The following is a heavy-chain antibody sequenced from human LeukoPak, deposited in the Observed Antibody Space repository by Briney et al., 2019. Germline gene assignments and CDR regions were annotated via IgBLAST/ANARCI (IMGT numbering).Heavy chain of an antibody. D-gene: IGHD7-27*01. CDR2: ISSSSSTI. Sequence: GGSLRLSCAASGFTFSSYSMNWVRQAPGKGLEWVSYISSSSSTIYYADSVKGRFSISRDNAESSLYLQMNSLRVEDTAVYYCGRGHWGLDYWGQGTLVTVSS. V-gene: IGHV3-48*04. CDR3: GRGHWGLDY. CDR1: GFTFSSYS. J-gene: IGHJ4*02.